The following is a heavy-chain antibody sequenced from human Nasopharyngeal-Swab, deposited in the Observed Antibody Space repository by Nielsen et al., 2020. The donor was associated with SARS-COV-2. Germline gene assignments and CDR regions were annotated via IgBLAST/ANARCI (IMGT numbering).Heavy chain of an antibody. V-gene: IGHV3-21*01. J-gene: IGHJ4*02. CDR1: GFTLKTYG. Sequence: GGSLRLSCAASGFTLKTYGMMWVRQAPGKGLEWVSSISSDSSYIYYADSVKGRFTISSDNAKYYLYLQMNSLRGEDTAVYYCAREAIFGDYTYIDYWGQGTLVTVPS. D-gene: IGHD4-17*01. CDR3: AREAIFGDYTYIDY. CDR2: ISSDSSYI.